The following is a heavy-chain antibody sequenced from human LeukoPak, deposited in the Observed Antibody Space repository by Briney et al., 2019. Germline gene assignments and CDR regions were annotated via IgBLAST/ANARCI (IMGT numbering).Heavy chain of an antibody. CDR2: IYYSGST. CDR1: GGSISSSSYY. CDR3: ARVAVVVPAAPNWFDP. Sequence: PSETLSLTCTVSGGSISSSSYYWGWIRQPPGKGLEWIGSIYYSGSTNYNPSLKSRVTISVDTSKNQFSLKLSSVTAADTAVYYCARVAVVVPAAPNWFDPWGQGTLVTVSS. D-gene: IGHD2-2*01. J-gene: IGHJ5*02. V-gene: IGHV4-39*07.